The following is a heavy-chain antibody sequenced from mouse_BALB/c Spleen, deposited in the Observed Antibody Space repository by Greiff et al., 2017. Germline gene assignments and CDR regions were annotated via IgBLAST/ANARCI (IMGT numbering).Heavy chain of an antibody. CDR2: IDPETGGT. J-gene: IGHJ4*01. CDR3: TRRRGYDLYYYAMDY. CDR1: GYTFTDYE. V-gene: IGHV1-15*01. Sequence: QVQLQQSGAELVRPGASVTLSCKASGYTFTDYEMHWVKQTPVHGLEWIGAIDPETGGTAYNQKFKGKATLTADKSSSTAYMELRSLTSEDSAVYYCTRRRGYDLYYYAMDYWGQGTSVTVSS. D-gene: IGHD2-2*01.